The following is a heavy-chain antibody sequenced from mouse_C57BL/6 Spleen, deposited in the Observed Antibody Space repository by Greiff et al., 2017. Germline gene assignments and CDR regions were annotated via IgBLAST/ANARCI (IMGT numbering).Heavy chain of an antibody. CDR1: GYTFTDHT. D-gene: IGHD1-1*01. CDR2: IYPRDGST. V-gene: IGHV1-78*01. J-gene: IGHJ3*01. CDR3: ARTGYYYGSSYDWIAY. Sequence: QVQLQQSDAELVKPGASVKISCKVSGYTFTDHTIHWMKQRPEQGLEWIGYIYPRDGSTKYNEKFKGKVTLTADKSSSTAYRQLNSLTSEDSAIYFCARTGYYYGSSYDWIAYWGQGTPVTVSA.